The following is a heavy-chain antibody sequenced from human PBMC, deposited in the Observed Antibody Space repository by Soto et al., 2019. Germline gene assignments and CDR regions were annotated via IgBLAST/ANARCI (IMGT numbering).Heavy chain of an antibody. J-gene: IGHJ4*02. D-gene: IGHD2-2*01. V-gene: IGHV3-30*09. CDR3: ARARLDTPALDY. CDR1: GFTFSPYA. CDR2: ISYDVNNK. Sequence: QVQLVESGGGVVQPGRSLRLSCAASGFTFSPYAMHWVRQAPGKGLEWVAVISYDVNNKNYADSVKGRLAISRDNSRNTLYLQMNSLRAEDTAVYYCARARLDTPALDYWGQGTLVTVSS.